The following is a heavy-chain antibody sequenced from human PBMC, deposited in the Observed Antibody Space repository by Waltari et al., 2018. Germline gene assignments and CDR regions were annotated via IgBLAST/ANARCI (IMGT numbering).Heavy chain of an antibody. CDR3: ARSGLGGNYFDS. J-gene: IGHJ4*02. CDR2: IILGFGTT. CDR1: GDTFKGYA. V-gene: IGHV1-69*12. D-gene: IGHD1-1*01. Sequence: QVHLVQSGAEVRMPGSSVKVSCKASGDTFKGYAINWVRQAPGQGLEWMGGIILGFGTTDYEQRFQGRLTITADGSMNTAYMELSSLRSEDTAVFYCARSGLGGNYFDSWGQGTLVRVSS.